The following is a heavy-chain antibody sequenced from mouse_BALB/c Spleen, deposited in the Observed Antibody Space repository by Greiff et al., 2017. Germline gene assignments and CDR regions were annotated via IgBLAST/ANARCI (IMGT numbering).Heavy chain of an antibody. CDR3: ANRYDDY. Sequence: QVQLQQPGAELVKPGASVKLSCKASGYTFTSYWMHWVKQRPGQGLEWIGEINPSNGRTNYNEKFKSKATLTVDKSSSTAYMQLSSLTSEDSAVYYCANRYDDYWGQGTTLTVAS. CDR1: GYTFTSYW. J-gene: IGHJ2*01. V-gene: IGHV1S81*02. CDR2: INPSNGRT. D-gene: IGHD2-14*01.